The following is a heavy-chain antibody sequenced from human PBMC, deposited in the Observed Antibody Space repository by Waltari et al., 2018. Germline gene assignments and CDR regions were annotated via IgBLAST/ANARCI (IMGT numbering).Heavy chain of an antibody. CDR1: GYTFTGYY. D-gene: IGHD6-19*01. J-gene: IGHJ3*02. CDR2: VNPNSGGT. CDR3: ARETYSSGWYRSFGGFDI. V-gene: IGHV1-2*02. Sequence: QVQLVQSGAEVKKPGASVKVSCKASGYTFTGYYMHWVRPAPGQGLEWMGWVNPNSGGTNYAQKFQGRVTMTRDTSISTAYMELSRLRSDDTAVYYCARETYSSGWYRSFGGFDIWGQGTMVTVSS.